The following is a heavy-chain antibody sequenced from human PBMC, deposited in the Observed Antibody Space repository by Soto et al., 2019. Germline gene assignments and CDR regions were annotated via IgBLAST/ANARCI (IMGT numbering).Heavy chain of an antibody. Sequence: QVQLQESGPGLVKPSETLSLTCTVSGGSVSSGSYYWRWIRQPPGKGLEWIGYIYYSGSTNYNPSLKSRVTISVDTYKNQFSLKLSSVTAADKAVYYCARVISGYSYGYGSYYFDYWGQGTLVTVAS. J-gene: IGHJ4*02. CDR1: GGSVSSGSYY. CDR3: ARVISGYSYGYGSYYFDY. V-gene: IGHV4-61*01. CDR2: IYYSGST. D-gene: IGHD5-18*01.